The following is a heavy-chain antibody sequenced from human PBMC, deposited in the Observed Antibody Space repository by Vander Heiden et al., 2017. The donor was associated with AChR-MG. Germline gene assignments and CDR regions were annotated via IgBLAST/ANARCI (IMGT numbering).Heavy chain of an antibody. CDR1: GLTSGSYA. V-gene: IGHV3-23*01. CDR2: ISGSGGST. CDR3: AKEFGGITGTQFDY. Sequence: EVQLLEPGGGLAQPGGSLRLSGAATGLTSGSYAMGWVRQAPGKGLEWVSAISGSGGSTYYADSVKGRFTISRDNSKNTLYLQMNSLRAEDTAVYYCAKEFGGITGTQFDYWGQGTLVTVSS. D-gene: IGHD1-7*01. J-gene: IGHJ4*02.